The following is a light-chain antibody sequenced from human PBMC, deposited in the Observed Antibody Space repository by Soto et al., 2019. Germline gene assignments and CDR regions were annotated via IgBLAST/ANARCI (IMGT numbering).Light chain of an antibody. Sequence: QSVLTQPPSVSGAPGQRVTIYCTGSSSNIGAGYPVHWYQQLPGTAPKLLIFGNTNRPSGVPDRLSGSRSGLAITGLQAEDEADYYCQSYDSSLSAYVFGTGTKSPS. CDR2: GNT. CDR3: QSYDSSLSAYV. V-gene: IGLV1-40*01. CDR1: SSNIGAGYP. J-gene: IGLJ1*01.